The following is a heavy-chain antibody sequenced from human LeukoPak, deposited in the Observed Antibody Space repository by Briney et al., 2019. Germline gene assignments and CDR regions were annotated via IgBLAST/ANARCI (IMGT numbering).Heavy chain of an antibody. CDR3: AKVGGFCSSRFDY. V-gene: IGHV3-23*01. CDR2: ISGSGGST. Sequence: GGSLRLSCAASGFTFSSYAMSWVHQAPGKGLEWVSAISGSGGSTYYADSVKGRFTISRDNSKNTLYLQMNSLRAEDTAVYYCAKVGGFCSSRFDYWGQGTLVTVSS. CDR1: GFTFSSYA. J-gene: IGHJ4*02. D-gene: IGHD6-13*01.